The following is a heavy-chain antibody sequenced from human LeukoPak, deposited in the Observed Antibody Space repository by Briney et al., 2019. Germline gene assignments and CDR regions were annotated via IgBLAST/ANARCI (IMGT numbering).Heavy chain of an antibody. J-gene: IGHJ4*02. CDR2: MYYSGST. Sequence: PSQTLSLTCTVSGGSISSGGYYWSWIRQHPGKGLEWIGHMYYSGSTYYNPSLKSRVTISVDTSKNQFSLKLSSVTAADTAVYYCARDGPTYYYGLGSYYNWGQGTLVTVSS. D-gene: IGHD3-10*01. CDR1: GGSISSGGYY. V-gene: IGHV4-31*03. CDR3: ARDGPTYYYGLGSYYN.